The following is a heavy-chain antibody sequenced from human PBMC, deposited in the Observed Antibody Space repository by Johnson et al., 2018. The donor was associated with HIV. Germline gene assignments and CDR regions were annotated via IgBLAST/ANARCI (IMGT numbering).Heavy chain of an antibody. Sequence: QVQLVESGGGVVQPGGSLRLSCAASGFTFSSYGMHWVRQAPGRGLEWVALISHDGSNKYYADFVKGRFTISRDNSINTLYLQMNSLRAEDTAVYYCARPMGAVDECDAFDIWGHGTMVTVSS. D-gene: IGHD1-26*01. CDR1: GFTFSSYG. V-gene: IGHV3-30*19. CDR3: ARPMGAVDECDAFDI. J-gene: IGHJ3*02. CDR2: ISHDGSNK.